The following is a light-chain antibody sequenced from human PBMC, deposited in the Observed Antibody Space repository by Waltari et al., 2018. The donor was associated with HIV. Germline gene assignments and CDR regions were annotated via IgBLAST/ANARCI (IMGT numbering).Light chain of an antibody. J-gene: IGKJ3*01. CDR3: QQSYSLPT. V-gene: IGKV1-39*01. Sequence: DIQMTQSPSSLSASIGDSVTITCRASKNIGPYFNWYQQKPAKAPTARISSATTLQSGVPLRFRGSGSGTDFTLTNTNLRPDDFATYFGQQSYSLPTFGPGTTVDIK. CDR1: KNIGPY. CDR2: SAT.